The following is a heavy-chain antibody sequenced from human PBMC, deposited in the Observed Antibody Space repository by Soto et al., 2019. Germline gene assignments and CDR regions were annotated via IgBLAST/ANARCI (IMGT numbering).Heavy chain of an antibody. Sequence: GSLRLSCAASGXTFSVYYMTWVRQAPGKGLEWVASIKNEGSEQYYVDSVKGRFTISIDNAKNSVYLQMNSLRDWDTALYYCSRENWFQDYWGQGTLGTVS. V-gene: IGHV3-7*03. J-gene: IGHJ4*02. CDR2: IKNEGSEQ. CDR3: SRENWFQDY. CDR1: GXTFSVYY. D-gene: IGHD3-10*01.